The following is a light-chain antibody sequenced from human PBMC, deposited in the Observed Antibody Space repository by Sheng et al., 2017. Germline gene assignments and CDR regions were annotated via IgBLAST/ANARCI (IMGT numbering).Light chain of an antibody. CDR1: QGITNS. V-gene: IGKV1-NL1*01. Sequence: DIQMTQSPSSLSASVGDRVTIACRASQGITNSLAWYQQKPGKAPKLLLYAASRLESGVPSRFSGRGSGTDHTLTINNLQPEDFATYYCQQYYSAPHTFGQGTRLEIK. CDR2: AAS. J-gene: IGKJ2*01. CDR3: QQYYSAPHT.